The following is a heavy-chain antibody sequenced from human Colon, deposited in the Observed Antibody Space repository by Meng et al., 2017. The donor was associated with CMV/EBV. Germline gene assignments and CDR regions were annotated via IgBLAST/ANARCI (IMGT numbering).Heavy chain of an antibody. D-gene: IGHD3-22*01. CDR3: ATVSSGYYLYFQH. V-gene: IGHV1-2*02. J-gene: IGHJ1*01. CDR2: INPNSGGT. Sequence: QAQRVQAGAGVKKPGASVKVSRKASGYTFTGYYMHWVRQAPGQGLEWMGWINPNSGGTNYAQKFQGRVTMTRDTSISTAYMELSRLRSDDTAVYYCATVSSGYYLYFQHWGQGTLVTVSS. CDR1: GYTFTGYY.